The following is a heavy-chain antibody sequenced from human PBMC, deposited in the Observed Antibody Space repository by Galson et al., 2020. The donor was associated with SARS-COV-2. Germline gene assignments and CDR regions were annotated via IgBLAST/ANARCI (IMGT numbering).Heavy chain of an antibody. D-gene: IGHD2-2*02. J-gene: IGHJ4*02. Sequence: TGGSLRLSCAASGFTFSSYWMSWVRQAPGKGLEWVAHISQDGSEKYYVDSVKGRLIISRDNAINSLFLQMNSLRAEDTAVYYCARDRGYCRGTTCYTVLDYWGQGILVTVSS. CDR3: ARDRGYCRGTTCYTVLDY. CDR1: GFTFSSYW. CDR2: ISQDGSEK. V-gene: IGHV3-7*03.